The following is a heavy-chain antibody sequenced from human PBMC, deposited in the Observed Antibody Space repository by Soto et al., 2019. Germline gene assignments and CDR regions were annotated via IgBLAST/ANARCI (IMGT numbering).Heavy chain of an antibody. Sequence: EVPLVESGGGLVQPGGSLRLSCATSGFTLSSYWMSWVRQPPGKGLEWVANIDQDGSDKYYVDSVKGRFTISKDNAKNSLYLQMNSLRAEDTAVYYCARGRAGDYWGQGTLVTVSS. J-gene: IGHJ4*02. CDR1: GFTLSSYW. V-gene: IGHV3-7*04. CDR3: ARGRAGDY. D-gene: IGHD6-13*01. CDR2: IDQDGSDK.